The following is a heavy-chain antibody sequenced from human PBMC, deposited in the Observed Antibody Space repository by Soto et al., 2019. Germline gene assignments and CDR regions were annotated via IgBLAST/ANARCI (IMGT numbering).Heavy chain of an antibody. CDR1: RGSVSSDLFY. J-gene: IGHJ5*01. V-gene: IGHV4-61*01. Sequence: QVQLQESGPGLLRPSETLSLTCAVSRGSVSSDLFYWSWIRQPPGKGLEWIGYIYNSRNTNYNTSLRSRVTMSLDTPNNQFFLKLTSVTAADTAVYYWAREKRAGNWFDSWGQGTLVTVSS. D-gene: IGHD3-10*01. CDR2: IYNSRNT. CDR3: AREKRAGNWFDS.